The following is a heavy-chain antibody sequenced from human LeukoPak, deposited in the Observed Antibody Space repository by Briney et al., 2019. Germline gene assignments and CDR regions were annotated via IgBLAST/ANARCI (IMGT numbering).Heavy chain of an antibody. Sequence: PGGSLRLSCAASGFTFSSYAMHWVRQAPGKGLEYVSAISSNGGSTYYANSVKGRFTISRDNSKNTLYLQMGSLRAEDTAVYYCARDGFDWRENDYWGQGTLVTVSS. D-gene: IGHD3-9*01. V-gene: IGHV3-64*01. CDR3: ARDGFDWRENDY. CDR1: GFTFSSYA. CDR2: ISSNGGST. J-gene: IGHJ4*02.